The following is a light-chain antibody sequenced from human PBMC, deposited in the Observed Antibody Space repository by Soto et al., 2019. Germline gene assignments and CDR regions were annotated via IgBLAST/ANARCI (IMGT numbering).Light chain of an antibody. CDR1: SSDVGGYKY. V-gene: IGLV2-11*01. CDR2: DVN. J-gene: IGLJ2*01. Sequence: QSALTQPRSVSGSPGQSVTISCTGTSSDVGGYKYVSWYQQYPGKAPKLMIYDVNKRPSGVPDRFSGSKSGNTASLTISGLQAEDESDYYCCSYAGSYTVVFGGGTKLTVL. CDR3: CSYAGSYTVV.